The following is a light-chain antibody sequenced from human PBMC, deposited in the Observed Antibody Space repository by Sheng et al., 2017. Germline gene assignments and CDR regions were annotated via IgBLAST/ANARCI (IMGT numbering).Light chain of an antibody. Sequence: SYDLTQPPSVSVSPGQTASITCSGDKLGDKYACWYQQKPGQSPILVIYQDSRRPSGIPERFSGSNSGNTATLTISGTQAMDEADYYCQAWDDSNVVFGGGTKLTVL. CDR2: QDS. CDR1: KLGDKY. J-gene: IGLJ2*01. CDR3: QAWDDSNVV. V-gene: IGLV3-1*01.